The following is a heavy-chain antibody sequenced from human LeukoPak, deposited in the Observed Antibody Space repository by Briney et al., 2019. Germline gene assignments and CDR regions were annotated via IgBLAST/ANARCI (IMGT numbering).Heavy chain of an antibody. CDR3: AGIGDYDPDFDY. CDR2: ISYDGNNK. Sequence: GGSLRLSCAASGFTFSSYGMHWVRQAPGKGLEWVAVISYDGNNKDYADSVKGRFPISRDNSKNTLYLQLNSLRTEDTAVYYCAGIGDYDPDFDYWGQGTLVTVSS. V-gene: IGHV3-30*03. J-gene: IGHJ4*02. CDR1: GFTFSSYG. D-gene: IGHD4-17*01.